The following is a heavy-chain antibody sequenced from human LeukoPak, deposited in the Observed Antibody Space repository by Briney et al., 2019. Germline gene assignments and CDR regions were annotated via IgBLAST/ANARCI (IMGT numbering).Heavy chain of an antibody. CDR2: IYSCDNT. V-gene: IGHV3-66*03. J-gene: IGHJ5*02. Sequence: GGSLRLPCAGFGFDVSSNYMRWIRHSTGEGVDWVSVIYSCDNTYCADSVKGRFTIPRDNSKNTLYLQMNGLRAEDQAVYYCAGGFSYYDGSSGREPWGQGTVVTVSS. CDR3: AGGFSYYDGSSGREP. CDR1: GFDVSSNY. D-gene: IGHD3-22*01.